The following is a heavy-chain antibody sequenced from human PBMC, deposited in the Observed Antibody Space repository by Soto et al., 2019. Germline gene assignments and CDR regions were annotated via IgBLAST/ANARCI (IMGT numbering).Heavy chain of an antibody. CDR1: GASVTSPEHY. J-gene: IGHJ5*02. CDR2: IYYGGST. V-gene: IGHV4-30-4*01. Sequence: SEPLSLSCSVSGASVTSPEHYWTWIRQSPGKGLEWIGYIYYGGSTVYNPSLKGRSTVSLDTSKNQFSLNLTSVTAADTAVYFCARVRYCLSGYCFPHGSDPSGQVTLV. D-gene: IGHD5-12*01. CDR3: ARVRYCLSGYCFPHGSDP.